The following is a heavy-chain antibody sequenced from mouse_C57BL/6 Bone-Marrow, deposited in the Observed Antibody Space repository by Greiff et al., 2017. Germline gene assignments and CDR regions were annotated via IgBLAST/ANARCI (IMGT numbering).Heavy chain of an antibody. D-gene: IGHD1-1*01. J-gene: IGHJ2*01. Sequence: VQLQQPGAELVKPGASVKLSCKASGYTFTSYWMQWVKQRPGQGLEWIGKIDPSDSYTNYNQKFKGKATLTVDTSSSTAYMQLSSLTSEDSAVLYYARPLLFYGSSLYYFDYWGQGPTLTVSS. V-gene: IGHV1-50*01. CDR1: GYTFTSYW. CDR3: ARPLLFYGSSLYYFDY. CDR2: IDPSDSYT.